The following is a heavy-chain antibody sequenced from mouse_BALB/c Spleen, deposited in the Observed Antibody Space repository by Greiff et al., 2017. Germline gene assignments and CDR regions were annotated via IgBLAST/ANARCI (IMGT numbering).Heavy chain of an antibody. Sequence: DVKLQESGPSLVKPSQTLSLTCSVTGDSITSGYWNWIRKFPGNKLEYMGYISYSGSTYYNPSLKSRISITRDTSKNQYYLQLNSVTTEDTATYYCARSSYGNYVAWFAYWGQGTLVTVSA. J-gene: IGHJ3*01. V-gene: IGHV3-8*02. CDR3: ARSSYGNYVAWFAY. D-gene: IGHD2-10*01. CDR1: GDSITSGY. CDR2: ISYSGST.